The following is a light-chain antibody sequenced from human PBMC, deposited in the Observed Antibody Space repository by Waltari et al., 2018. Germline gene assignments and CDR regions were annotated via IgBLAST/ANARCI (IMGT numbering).Light chain of an antibody. CDR3: QQSYITPPV. V-gene: IGKV1-39*01. Sequence: DIQMTQSPSSLSASVGDRVTNTCRASKTISNYLNWYQQQPGKAPKLLIYAASSLQSGVPSRFSGSGSGTDFTLTISSLQPEDFATYYCQQSYITPPVFGQGTKVEIK. CDR2: AAS. J-gene: IGKJ1*01. CDR1: KTISNY.